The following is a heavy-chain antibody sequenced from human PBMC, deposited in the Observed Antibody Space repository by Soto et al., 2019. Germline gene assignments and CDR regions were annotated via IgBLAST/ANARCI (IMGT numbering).Heavy chain of an antibody. CDR1: GYTVSSTSAA. CDR2: TYYRSKWYN. D-gene: IGHD5-12*01. CDR3: ARDSSGYGPFDY. J-gene: IGHJ4*02. Sequence: QTRSLTGVISGYTVSSTSAAWTLIRQSPSRGLEWVGRTYYRSKWYNDYAVSVKGRIIINSDTSKNQFSLQLNSVTPDDTAVYYCARDSSGYGPFDYWGQGTLVTVSS. V-gene: IGHV6-1*01.